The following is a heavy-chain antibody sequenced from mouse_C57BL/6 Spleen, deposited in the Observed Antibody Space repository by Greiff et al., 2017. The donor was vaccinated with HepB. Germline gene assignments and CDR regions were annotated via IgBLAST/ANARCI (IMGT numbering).Heavy chain of an antibody. V-gene: IGHV1-69*01. CDR2: IDPSDSYT. Sequence: QVQLQQPGAELVMPGASVKLSCKASGYTFTSYWMHWVKQRPGQGLEWIGEIDPSDSYTNYNQKFKGKSTLTVDKSSGTAYIQLSSLTSEDSAVYYCARSGSNYNYAMDYWGQGTSVTVSS. J-gene: IGHJ4*01. CDR1: GYTFTSYW. CDR3: ARSGSNYNYAMDY. D-gene: IGHD2-5*01.